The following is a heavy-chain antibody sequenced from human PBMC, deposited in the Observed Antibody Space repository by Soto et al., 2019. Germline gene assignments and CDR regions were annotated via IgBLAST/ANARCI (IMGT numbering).Heavy chain of an antibody. V-gene: IGHV4-61*01. D-gene: IGHD1-26*01. CDR2: IYYSGST. Sequence: SETLSLTCTVSGGSVSSGSYYWSWIRQPPGKGLEWIGYIYYSGSTNYNPSLKSRVTISVDASKNQFSLKLNSVTAADTAMYYCAREVVSPATSDAFDIWGQGTMVTVSS. CDR3: AREVVSPATSDAFDI. CDR1: GGSVSSGSYY. J-gene: IGHJ3*02.